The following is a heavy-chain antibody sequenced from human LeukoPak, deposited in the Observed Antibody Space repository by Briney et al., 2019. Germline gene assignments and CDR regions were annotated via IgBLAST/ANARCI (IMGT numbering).Heavy chain of an antibody. J-gene: IGHJ6*02. CDR2: IYYSGST. V-gene: IGHV4-31*03. Sequence: SETLSLTCTVSGGSISSGGYYWSWIRQHPGKGLEWIGYIYYSGSTYYNPSLKSRVTISVDTSKNQFSLKLSSVTAADTAVYYCATPHLGHYDSPGLGMDVWGQGTTVTVSS. D-gene: IGHD3-3*01. CDR3: ATPHLGHYDSPGLGMDV. CDR1: GGSISSGGYY.